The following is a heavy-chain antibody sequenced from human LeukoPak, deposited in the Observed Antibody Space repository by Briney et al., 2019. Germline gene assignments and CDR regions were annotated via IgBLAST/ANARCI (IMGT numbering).Heavy chain of an antibody. CDR3: ARDPYPLHCGGDCYYFDY. CDR1: GFIFSDCY. CDR2: ISSSSSSYT. D-gene: IGHD2-21*02. Sequence: GGSLRLSCAASGFIFSDCYMSWIRQAPGKGLEWVSYISSSSSSYTNYADSVKGRFTISRDNSKNTLYLQMNSLRAEDTAVYYCARDPYPLHCGGDCYYFDYWGQGTLVTVSS. V-gene: IGHV3-11*06. J-gene: IGHJ4*02.